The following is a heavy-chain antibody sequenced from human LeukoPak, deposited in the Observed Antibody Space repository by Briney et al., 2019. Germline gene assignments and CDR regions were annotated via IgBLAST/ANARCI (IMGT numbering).Heavy chain of an antibody. V-gene: IGHV3-30*03. CDR1: GFTFNNYG. CDR2: ISYDGNNK. CDR3: ARDGDYDWNYRSGFDY. Sequence: GGSLRLSCAASGFTFNNYGMHWVRQAPGKGLEWVAVISYDGNNKYYEDSVKGRFTISRDNAKNSLYLQMNSLRVEDTAVYYCARDGDYDWNYRSGFDYWGQGTLVTVSS. D-gene: IGHD1-7*01. J-gene: IGHJ4*02.